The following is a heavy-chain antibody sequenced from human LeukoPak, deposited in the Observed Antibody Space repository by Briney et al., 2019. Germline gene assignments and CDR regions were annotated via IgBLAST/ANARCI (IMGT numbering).Heavy chain of an antibody. CDR1: GFTFDNYA. CDR2: ISWNSGSI. CDR3: AKGGGYSYSSDFDY. J-gene: IGHJ4*02. Sequence: PGGSLRLSCAASGFTFDNYAMHWVRQAPGKGLEWVSGISWNSGSIGYADSVKGRFTISRDNAKNSLYLQMNSLRAEDTALYYCAKGGGYSYSSDFDYWGQGTLVTVSS. V-gene: IGHV3-9*01. D-gene: IGHD5-18*01.